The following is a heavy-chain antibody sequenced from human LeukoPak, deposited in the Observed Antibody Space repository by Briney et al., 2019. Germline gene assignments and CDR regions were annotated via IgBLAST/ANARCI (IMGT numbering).Heavy chain of an antibody. J-gene: IGHJ6*02. CDR1: GFTFSSYC. Sequence: GGSLRLSCAASGFTFSSYCMTWGRQAPGKGLEWVSGISGSGTGTYYADSVKGRFTISRDNSKNTLYLQMNSLRAEDTAVYYCAKAYNSDPYYAMDVWGQGTTVTVSS. CDR3: AKAYNSDPYYAMDV. CDR2: ISGSGTGT. D-gene: IGHD1-20*01. V-gene: IGHV3-23*01.